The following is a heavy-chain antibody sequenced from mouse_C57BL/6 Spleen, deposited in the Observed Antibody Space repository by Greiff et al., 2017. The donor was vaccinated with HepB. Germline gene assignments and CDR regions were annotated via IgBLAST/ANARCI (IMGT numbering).Heavy chain of an antibody. V-gene: IGHV5-12*01. CDR2: ISNGGGST. J-gene: IGHJ3*01. CDR1: GFTFSDYY. D-gene: IGHD4-1*01. CDR3: ARGTGTSFFAY. Sequence: EVMLVESGGGLVQPGGSLKLSCAASGFTFSDYYMYWVRQTPEKRLEWVAYISNGGGSTYYPDTVKGRFTISRDNAKNTLYLQMSRLKSEDTAMYDCARGTGTSFFAYWGQGTLVTVSA.